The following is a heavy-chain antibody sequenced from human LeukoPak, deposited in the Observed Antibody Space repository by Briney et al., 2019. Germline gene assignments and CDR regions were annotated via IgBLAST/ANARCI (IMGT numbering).Heavy chain of an antibody. J-gene: IGHJ4*02. CDR2: INPNSGDT. Sequence: GASVKVSCKASGYTFTSYDINWVRQAPGQGLEWMGWINPNSGDTNYAQQFHDRVTLARDTSISTAYMELSSLRSDDTAVYYCAREPDSGTYYGQPTHEDYFDYWGQGTLVTVSS. D-gene: IGHD1-26*01. V-gene: IGHV1-2*02. CDR3: AREPDSGTYYGQPTHEDYFDY. CDR1: GYTFTSYD.